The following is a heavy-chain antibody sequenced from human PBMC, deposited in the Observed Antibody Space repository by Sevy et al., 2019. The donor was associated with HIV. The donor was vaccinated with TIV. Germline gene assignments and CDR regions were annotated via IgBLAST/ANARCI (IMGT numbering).Heavy chain of an antibody. CDR2: IIPILGTV. CDR1: GGTFSSYG. J-gene: IGHJ4*02. D-gene: IGHD6-19*01. Sequence: ASVKVSCKASGGTFSSYGISWVRQAPGQGLEWMGGIIPILGTVNYAQKFQGRVTITADESTKTAYMELGSLRSEDTAVYYCARGGGNGWYYFDYWGQKTLVTVSS. CDR3: ARGGGNGWYYFDY. V-gene: IGHV1-69*13.